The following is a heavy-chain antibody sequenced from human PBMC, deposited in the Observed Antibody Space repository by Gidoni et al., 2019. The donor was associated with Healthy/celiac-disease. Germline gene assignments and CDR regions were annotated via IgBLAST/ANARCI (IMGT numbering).Heavy chain of an antibody. CDR2: IDPSDSYT. Sequence: EGQLVQSGAEVKTPGESLRISCKGSGYSFTSYWISLVRQMPGKGLEWMGRIDPSDSYTNYSPSFQGHVTISADKSISTAYLQWSSLKASDTAMYYCARDGRIIAAAGSPPADVWGKGTTVTVSS. J-gene: IGHJ6*04. D-gene: IGHD6-13*01. CDR1: GYSFTSYW. CDR3: ARDGRIIAAAGSPPADV. V-gene: IGHV5-10-1*03.